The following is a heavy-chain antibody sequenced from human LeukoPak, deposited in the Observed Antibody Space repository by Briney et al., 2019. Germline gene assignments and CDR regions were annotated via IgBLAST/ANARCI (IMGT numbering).Heavy chain of an antibody. J-gene: IGHJ4*02. V-gene: IGHV1-46*01. CDR1: GYTFTSYY. CDR3: ARPYSYGPDETHYFDY. D-gene: IGHD5-18*01. CDR2: INPSGGST. Sequence: GASVKVSCKASGYTFTSYYMHWVRQAPGQGLEWMGIINPSGGSTSYAQKFQGRVTMTRDTSTSTVYMELSSLRSEDTAVYYCARPYSYGPDETHYFDYWGQGTLVTVSS.